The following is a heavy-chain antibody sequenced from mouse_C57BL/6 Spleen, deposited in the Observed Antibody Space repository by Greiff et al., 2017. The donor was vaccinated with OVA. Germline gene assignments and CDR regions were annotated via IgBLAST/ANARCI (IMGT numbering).Heavy chain of an antibody. CDR1: GYSITSGYY. CDR3: ARAGYYDAMDY. V-gene: IGHV3-6*01. CDR2: ISYDGSN. J-gene: IGHJ4*01. Sequence: VQLQQSGPGLVKPSQSLSLTCSVTGYSITSGYYWNWIRQFPGNKLEWMGYISYDGSNNYNPSLKNRISITRDTSKNQFFLKLNSVTTEDTATYYCARAGYYDAMDYWGQGTSVTVSS. D-gene: IGHD2-2*01.